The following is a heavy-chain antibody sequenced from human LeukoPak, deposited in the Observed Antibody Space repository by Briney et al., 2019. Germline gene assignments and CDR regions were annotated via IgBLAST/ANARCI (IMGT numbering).Heavy chain of an antibody. CDR3: ARSNYCGGDCYSWDY. D-gene: IGHD2-21*02. J-gene: IGHJ4*02. CDR1: GGSITSYY. V-gene: IGHV4-59*08. Sequence: PSETLSLTCTVSGGSITSYYWSWIRQPPRKGLEWIGYIYYSGSTNYNPSLKSRVTISVDTSKNQFSLKLNSVTAADTAVYYCARSNYCGGDCYSWDYWGQGTLVTVSS. CDR2: IYYSGST.